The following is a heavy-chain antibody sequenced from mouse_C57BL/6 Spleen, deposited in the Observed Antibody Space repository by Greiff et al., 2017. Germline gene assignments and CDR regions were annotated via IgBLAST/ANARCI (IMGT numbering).Heavy chain of an antibody. V-gene: IGHV1-69*01. CDR3: ARGGTTGDWFAY. CDR1: GYTFTSYW. CDR2: IDPSDSYT. D-gene: IGHD1-1*01. J-gene: IGHJ3*01. Sequence: VQLQQPGAELVMPGASVKLSCKASGYTFTSYWMHWVKQRPGQGLEWIGEIDPSDSYTNYNQKFKGKSTLTVDKSSSTAYMQLSSLTSEDSAVYYCARGGTTGDWFAYWGQGTLVTVSA.